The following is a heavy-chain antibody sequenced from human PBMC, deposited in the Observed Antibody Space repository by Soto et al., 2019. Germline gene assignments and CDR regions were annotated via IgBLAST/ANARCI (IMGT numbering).Heavy chain of an antibody. V-gene: IGHV3-21*01. D-gene: IGHD6-6*01. CDR3: ARDASSIAARSAFDI. CDR1: GFTFSSYS. J-gene: IGHJ3*02. CDR2: ISSSSSYI. Sequence: EVQLVESGGGLVKPGGSLRLSCAASGFTFSSYSMNWVRQAPGKGLEWVSSISSSSSYIYYADSVKGRFTISRDNAKNSLYLLMNSLRAEDTAVYYCARDASSIAARSAFDIWGQGTMVTVSS.